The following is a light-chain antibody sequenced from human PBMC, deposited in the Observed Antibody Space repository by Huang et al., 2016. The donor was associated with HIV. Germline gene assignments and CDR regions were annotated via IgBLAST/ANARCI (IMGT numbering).Light chain of an antibody. CDR1: QSVANK. Sequence: IVMTQSPATLSVSPGDRATLSCRASQSVANKLAWYQQKPGQAPRLLIYDASARATGIPARFSGSGSGTEVTLTIDSVQSEDFAVYYCQQYNNWPPRTFGQGTKVEIK. CDR2: DAS. CDR3: QQYNNWPPRT. J-gene: IGKJ1*01. V-gene: IGKV3-15*01.